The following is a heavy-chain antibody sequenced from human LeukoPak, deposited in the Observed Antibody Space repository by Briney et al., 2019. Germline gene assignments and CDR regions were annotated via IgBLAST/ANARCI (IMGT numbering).Heavy chain of an antibody. V-gene: IGHV3-48*03. CDR2: ISSSGSTI. D-gene: IGHD3-22*01. Sequence: GGSLRLSCAASGFTFSSYEMNWVRQAPGKGLEWVSYISSSGSTIYYADSVKGRSTISRDNAKNSLFLQMNSLRAEDTAVYYCARRGYYDTSGYLFDYWGQGTLVTVSS. CDR1: GFTFSSYE. J-gene: IGHJ4*02. CDR3: ARRGYYDTSGYLFDY.